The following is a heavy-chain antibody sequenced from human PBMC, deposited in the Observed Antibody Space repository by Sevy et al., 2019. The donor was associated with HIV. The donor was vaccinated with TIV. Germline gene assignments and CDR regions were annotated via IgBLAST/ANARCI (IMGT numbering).Heavy chain of an antibody. D-gene: IGHD6-25*01. CDR2: ISYDGSNK. CDR1: GFTFSSYA. Sequence: GGSLRLSCAASGFTFSSYAMHWVRQAPGKGLEWAAVISYDGSNKYYSDSVKGRFTISRDNSKNTLYLQMTSLRAKDTAVYYCARVQRAAAVRLNAFDIWGQVTMVTVSS. J-gene: IGHJ3*02. CDR3: ARVQRAAAVRLNAFDI. V-gene: IGHV3-30-3*01.